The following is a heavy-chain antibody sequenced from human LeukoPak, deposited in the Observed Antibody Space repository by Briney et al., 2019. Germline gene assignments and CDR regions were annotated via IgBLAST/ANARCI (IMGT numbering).Heavy chain of an antibody. CDR2: ISAYNGNT. Sequence: ASVKVSCKASGYTFTSYGISWVRQAPGQGLEWMGWISAYNGNTNYAQKLQGRVTMTTDTSTSTAYMELRSLRSDDTAVYYCARDRVSYYYDSSGQYWGQGTLVTVSS. D-gene: IGHD3-22*01. J-gene: IGHJ4*02. CDR3: ARDRVSYYYDSSGQY. V-gene: IGHV1-18*01. CDR1: GYTFTSYG.